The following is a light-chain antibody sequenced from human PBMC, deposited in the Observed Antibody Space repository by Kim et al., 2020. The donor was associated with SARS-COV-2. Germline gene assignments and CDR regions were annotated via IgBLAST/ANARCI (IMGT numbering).Light chain of an antibody. Sequence: PSTLSASVGDRVTVTCRASQSISSWLAWYQQKPGKAPKLLIYDASSLESVVPSRFSGSGSGTEFTLTISSLQPDDFATYYCQHHGTFGQGTKLEI. J-gene: IGKJ2*02. CDR3: QHHGT. V-gene: IGKV1-5*01. CDR1: QSISSW. CDR2: DAS.